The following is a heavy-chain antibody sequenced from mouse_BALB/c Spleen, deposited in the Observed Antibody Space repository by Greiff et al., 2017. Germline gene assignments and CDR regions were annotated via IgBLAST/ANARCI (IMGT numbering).Heavy chain of an antibody. V-gene: IGHV1-9*01. CDR3: ARRGLGYAMDY. CDR2: ILPGSGST. Sequence: QVQLQQPGAELVKPGASVKLSCKASGYTFTSYWIEWVKQRPGHGLEWIGEILPGSGSTNYNEKFKGKATFTADTSSNTAYMQLSSLTSEDSAVYYCARRGLGYAMDYWGQGTSVTVSS. CDR1: GYTFTSYW. J-gene: IGHJ4*01. D-gene: IGHD4-1*01.